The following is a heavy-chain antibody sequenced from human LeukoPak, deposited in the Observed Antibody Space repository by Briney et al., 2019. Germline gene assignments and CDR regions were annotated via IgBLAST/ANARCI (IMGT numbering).Heavy chain of an antibody. D-gene: IGHD6-19*01. CDR2: ISGNGGST. Sequence: PGGSLRLSCAASGFTFSNYAMSWVRQAPGKGLEWVSVISGNGGSTYYADSVKGRFTISRDNSKNTLYLQMNSLRTEDTAVYYCAKTLSSGWSGKYYFDYWGQGTLVSVSS. J-gene: IGHJ4*02. CDR3: AKTLSSGWSGKYYFDY. CDR1: GFTFSNYA. V-gene: IGHV3-23*01.